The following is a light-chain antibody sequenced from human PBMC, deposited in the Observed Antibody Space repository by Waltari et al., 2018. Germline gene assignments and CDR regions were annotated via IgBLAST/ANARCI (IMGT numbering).Light chain of an antibody. CDR2: EDN. J-gene: IGLJ3*02. CDR3: QTWDSNSVV. CDR1: KLGAKY. V-gene: IGLV3-1*01. Sequence: SYDLTQPPSVSVSPGQTATITCSGTKLGAKYVCWYQQKQGQSPTLIIYEDNKRPSGIPERFSGSNSRHTATLTISGTQTMDEADYYCQTWDSNSVVIAAGTKLSVL.